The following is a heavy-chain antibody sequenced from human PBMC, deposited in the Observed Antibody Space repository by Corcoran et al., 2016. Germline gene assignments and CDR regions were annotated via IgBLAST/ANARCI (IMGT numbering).Heavy chain of an antibody. CDR3: ARGRRASYWYFDL. CDR1: GGSFSGYY. V-gene: IGHV4-34*01. Sequence: QPQQWGAGLLKPSETLSLTCAVYGGSFSGYYWSWIRQPPGKGLEWIGEINHSGSTNYNPSLKSRVTISVDTSKKQFSLKLRSVTAADTAVYYCARGRRASYWYFDLWGRGTLVTVSS. J-gene: IGHJ2*01. CDR2: INHSGST.